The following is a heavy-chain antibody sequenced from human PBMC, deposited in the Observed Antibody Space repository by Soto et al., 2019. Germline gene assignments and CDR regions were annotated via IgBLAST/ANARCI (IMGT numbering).Heavy chain of an antibody. J-gene: IGHJ4*02. V-gene: IGHV3-23*04. Sequence: EVQLVESGGRLVQRGGSLRLSCSGSGFIFGDHVMDWVRQAPGKGLEWVAGISGSGNSPFFRDSVKGRFTISRDNSKNTVYLEMNNLRDEDSAMYFCARGTHSYRGSHELADWGLGTLVTVCS. CDR2: ISGSGNSP. D-gene: IGHD1-26*01. CDR3: ARGTHSYRGSHELAD. CDR1: GFIFGDHV.